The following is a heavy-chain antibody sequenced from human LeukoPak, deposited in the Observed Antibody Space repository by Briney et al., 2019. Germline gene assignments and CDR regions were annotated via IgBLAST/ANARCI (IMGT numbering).Heavy chain of an antibody. V-gene: IGHV3-23*01. Sequence: GGSLTLSCAASGFTFSNYSMSWVRQAPGKGLEWVSDVSVSGAHYAHSVNGRFTVSRDSSKETLYLQLKSLRPEDTEVYYCAKDSPSVIMWFENWGQGTLVTVPS. CDR2: VSVSGA. CDR1: GFTFSNYS. CDR3: AKDSPSVIMWFEN. J-gene: IGHJ1*01. D-gene: IGHD3-10*01.